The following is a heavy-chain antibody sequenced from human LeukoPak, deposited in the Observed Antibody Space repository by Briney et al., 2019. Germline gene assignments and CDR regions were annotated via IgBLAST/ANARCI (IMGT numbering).Heavy chain of an antibody. D-gene: IGHD3-3*01. V-gene: IGHV3-21*01. CDR1: GFTFSGYS. J-gene: IGHJ4*02. Sequence: SGGSLRLSCAASGFTFSGYSMSWVRQAPGKGLEWVSSIGSSSYIYYADSVKGRFTISRDNAKNSLFLQMDTLRAEDTAVYYCARGKTYYDFWSGYYDYWGQGTLVTVSS. CDR3: ARGKTYYDFWSGYYDY. CDR2: IGSSSYI.